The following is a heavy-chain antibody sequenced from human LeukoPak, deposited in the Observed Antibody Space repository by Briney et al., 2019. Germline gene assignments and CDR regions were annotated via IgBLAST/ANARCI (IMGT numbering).Heavy chain of an antibody. Sequence: GGSLRLSCAASGFTVSSNYMSWVRQAPGKGLEWVSTIGGGGENTYYADSVKGRFTISRDSSKNTVYLHMKSLRAEDTAVYFCAKVLTGSQDYWGQGTLVTVTS. CDR2: IGGGGENT. V-gene: IGHV3-23*01. CDR1: GFTVSSNY. J-gene: IGHJ4*02. CDR3: AKVLTGSQDY. D-gene: IGHD1-14*01.